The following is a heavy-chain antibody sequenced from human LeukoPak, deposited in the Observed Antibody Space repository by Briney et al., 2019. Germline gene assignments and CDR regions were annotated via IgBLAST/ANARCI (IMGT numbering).Heavy chain of an antibody. CDR3: ARGKWVAAAGRAFDY. Sequence: ASVKVSCKASGYTFTTYNINWVRQATGQGLEWMGWMNPNSGNTGYAQKFQGRVTITRNTSISTAYMELSSLRSEDTAVYYCARGKWVAAAGRAFDYWGQGTLVTVSS. D-gene: IGHD6-13*01. V-gene: IGHV1-8*03. J-gene: IGHJ4*02. CDR1: GYTFTTYN. CDR2: MNPNSGNT.